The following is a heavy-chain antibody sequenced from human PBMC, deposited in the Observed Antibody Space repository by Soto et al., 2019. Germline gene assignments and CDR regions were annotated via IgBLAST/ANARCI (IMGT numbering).Heavy chain of an antibody. Sequence: SVKVSCKASGGTFSSYAISWVRQAPGQGLEWMGGIIPIFGTANYAQKFQGRVTITADESTSTAYMELSSLRSEDTAVYYCASRVRSSGWYYWFDPWGQGTLVTVSS. CDR3: ASRVRSSGWYYWFDP. J-gene: IGHJ5*02. CDR1: GGTFSSYA. V-gene: IGHV1-69*13. D-gene: IGHD6-19*01. CDR2: IIPIFGTA.